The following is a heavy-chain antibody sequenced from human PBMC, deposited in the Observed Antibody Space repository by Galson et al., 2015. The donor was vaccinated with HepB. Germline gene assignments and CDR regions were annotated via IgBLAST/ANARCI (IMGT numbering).Heavy chain of an antibody. D-gene: IGHD3-9*01. CDR3: ARTYYDILTGYYGLDY. Sequence: ETLSLTCPVSGGSISSSSYYWGWIRQPPGKGLEWIGSIYYSGSTYYNPSLKSRVTISVDTSKNQFSLKLSSVTAADTAVYYCARTYYDILTGYYGLDYWGQGTLVTVSS. CDR1: GGSISSSSYY. V-gene: IGHV4-39*01. J-gene: IGHJ4*02. CDR2: IYYSGST.